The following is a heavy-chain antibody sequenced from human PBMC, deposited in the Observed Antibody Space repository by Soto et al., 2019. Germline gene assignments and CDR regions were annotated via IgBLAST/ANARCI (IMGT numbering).Heavy chain of an antibody. CDR2: IYYSGST. D-gene: IGHD3-10*01. J-gene: IGHJ4*02. CDR1: GGPISSSSYY. V-gene: IGHV4-39*01. Sequence: QLQLQESGPGLVKPSETLSLTCTVSGGPISSSSYYWGWIRQPPGKGLEWIGSIYYSGSTYYNPSLKSRVTISVDTSKNQFSLKLSSVTAADTAVYYCARLVARVYYYGSGSYYFQEFDYWGQGTLVTVSS. CDR3: ARLVARVYYYGSGSYYFQEFDY.